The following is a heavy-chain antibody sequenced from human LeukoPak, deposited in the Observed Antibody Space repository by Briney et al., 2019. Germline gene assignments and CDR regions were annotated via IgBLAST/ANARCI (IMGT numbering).Heavy chain of an antibody. D-gene: IGHD3-22*01. V-gene: IGHV5-51*01. J-gene: IGHJ3*02. CDR3: AAHTVVSDSSGYEAFDI. Sequence: GESLKISCKGSGYSFTSYWIGWVRQMPGKGLEWMGIIYPGDSDTRYSPSFQGQVTISADKSISTAYLQWSSLKASDTAMYYCAAHTVVSDSSGYEAFDIWGQGTMVTVSS. CDR1: GYSFTSYW. CDR2: IYPGDSDT.